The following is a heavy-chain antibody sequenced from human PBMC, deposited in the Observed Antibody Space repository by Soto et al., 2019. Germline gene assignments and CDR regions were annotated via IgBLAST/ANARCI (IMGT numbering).Heavy chain of an antibody. D-gene: IGHD3-10*01. CDR2: IKSKSDGGTT. J-gene: IGHJ4*02. CDR3: TREGPYHYGSGSNSPFDN. V-gene: IGHV3-15*01. CDR1: GFNFSNAW. Sequence: GGSLRLSSVASGFNFSNAWMSWARLTPGKGLEWVGRIKSKSDGGTTDHAAPVKGRFTISRDDSKNTLYLQMNSLKIEDTAVYYCTREGPYHYGSGSNSPFDNWGLGTLVTVSS.